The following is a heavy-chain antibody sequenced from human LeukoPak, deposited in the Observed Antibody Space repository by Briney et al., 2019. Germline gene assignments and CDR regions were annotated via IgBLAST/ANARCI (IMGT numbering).Heavy chain of an antibody. CDR2: INHSGYT. CDR3: TRAVAGHPD. V-gene: IGHV4-34*01. Sequence: PSETLPLTCAVSGVPFSNYYWSWVRQSPRQGLEWIGEINHSGYTNYNPSLKSRVTMSIDTSKNQFSLRLTSVTAADTGVYYCTRAVAGHPDWGQGTLVTVSS. D-gene: IGHD5-12*01. J-gene: IGHJ4*02. CDR1: GVPFSNYY.